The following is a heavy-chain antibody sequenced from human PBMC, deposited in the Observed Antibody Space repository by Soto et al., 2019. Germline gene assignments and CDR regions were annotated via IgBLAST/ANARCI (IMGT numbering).Heavy chain of an antibody. D-gene: IGHD3-3*01. Sequence: GGSRRLSCAASGFTFSSYGMHWVRQAPGKGLEWVAVIWYDGSNKYYADSVKGRFTISRDNSKNTLYLQMNSLRAEDTAVYYCARDPPPYRSGYYRGYYYGMDVWGQGTTVTVSS. CDR1: GFTFSSYG. CDR3: ARDPPPYRSGYYRGYYYGMDV. CDR2: IWYDGSNK. V-gene: IGHV3-33*01. J-gene: IGHJ6*02.